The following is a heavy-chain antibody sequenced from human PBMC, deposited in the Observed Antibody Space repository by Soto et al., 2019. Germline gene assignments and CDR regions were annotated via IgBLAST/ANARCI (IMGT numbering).Heavy chain of an antibody. V-gene: IGHV4-34*01. CDR3: ARGTGSGSWASGDWFDT. CDR2: INHSGST. Sequence: SETLSLTCAVYGGSFSGYYWSWIRQPPGKGLEWIGEINHSGSTNYNPSLKSRVTISVDTSKNQFSLKLSSVTAADTAVYYCARGTGSGSWASGDWFDTWGQGTLVTVSS. CDR1: GGSFSGYY. D-gene: IGHD3-10*01. J-gene: IGHJ5*02.